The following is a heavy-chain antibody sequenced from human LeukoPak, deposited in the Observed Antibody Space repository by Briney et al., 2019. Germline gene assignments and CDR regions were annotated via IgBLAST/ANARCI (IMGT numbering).Heavy chain of an antibody. Sequence: GGSLRLSCAASGFTFSSYWMSWVRQAPGKGLEWVANIRQDGSTMSYVDSVKGRFTISRDNAKNSLYLQMSSLRAEDTAVYYCVRDRGFGADDYWGQGTLATVSS. V-gene: IGHV3-7*01. D-gene: IGHD3-10*01. J-gene: IGHJ4*02. CDR3: VRDRGFGADDY. CDR2: IRQDGSTM. CDR1: GFTFSSYW.